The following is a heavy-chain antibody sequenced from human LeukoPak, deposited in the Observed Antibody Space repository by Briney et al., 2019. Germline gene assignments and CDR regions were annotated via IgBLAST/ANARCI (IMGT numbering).Heavy chain of an antibody. V-gene: IGHV1-2*02. CDR3: ARGRVVGARIDY. Sequence: ASVKVSCKASGYTLTGRYMHWVRQAPGQGLEWMGWINPNSGGTNYAQKFQGRVTMTRDTSISTAYMELSRLRSDDTAVYYCARGRVVGARIDYWGQGTLVTVSS. J-gene: IGHJ4*02. CDR2: INPNSGGT. D-gene: IGHD1-26*01. CDR1: GYTLTGRY.